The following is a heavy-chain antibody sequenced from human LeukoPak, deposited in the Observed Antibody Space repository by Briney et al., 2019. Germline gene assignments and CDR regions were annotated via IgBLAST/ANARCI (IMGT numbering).Heavy chain of an antibody. CDR1: GGSISSSSYY. CDR3: ANEFDNYFDY. D-gene: IGHD3-9*01. V-gene: IGHV4-39*07. Sequence: PSETLSLTCTVSGGSISSSSYYWGWIRQPPGKGLEWIGSIYYSGSTYYNPSLKSRVTISVDTSENQFSLKLSSVTAADTAVYYCANEFDNYFDYWGQGTLVTVSS. J-gene: IGHJ4*02. CDR2: IYYSGST.